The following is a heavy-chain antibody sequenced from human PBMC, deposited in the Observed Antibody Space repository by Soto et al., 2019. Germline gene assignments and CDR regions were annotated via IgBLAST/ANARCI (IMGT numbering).Heavy chain of an antibody. CDR1: GYTLTELS. CDR3: ARMNVWGSYRSYYYYGMDV. V-gene: IGHV1-24*01. Sequence: ASVKVSCKVSGYTLTELSMHWVRQAPGKGLEWMGGFDPEDGETIYAQKFQGRVTMTEDTSTDTAYMELSSLRSEDTAVYYRARMNVWGSYRSYYYYGMDVWGQGTTVTVSS. D-gene: IGHD3-16*02. CDR2: FDPEDGET. J-gene: IGHJ6*02.